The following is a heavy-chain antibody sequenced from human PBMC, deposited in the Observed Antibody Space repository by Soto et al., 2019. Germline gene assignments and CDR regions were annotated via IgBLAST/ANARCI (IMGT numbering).Heavy chain of an antibody. CDR1: GGSISSYY. CDR3: ASTAGIAAAGDPYYDYYGMDV. CDR2: IYYSGST. Sequence: PSETLSLTCTVSGGSISSYYWSWIRQPAGKGLEWIGYIYYSGSTNYNPSLKSRVTISVDTSKNQFSLKLSSVTAADTAVYYCASTAGIAAAGDPYYDYYGMDVWGQGTTVHVS. V-gene: IGHV4-59*01. J-gene: IGHJ6*02. D-gene: IGHD6-13*01.